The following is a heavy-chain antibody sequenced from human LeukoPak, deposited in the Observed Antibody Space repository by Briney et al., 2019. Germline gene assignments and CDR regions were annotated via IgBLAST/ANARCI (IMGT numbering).Heavy chain of an antibody. CDR1: GGTFSSYA. D-gene: IGHD4-23*01. Sequence: GASVKVSCKASGGTFSSYAISWVRQAPGQGLEWMGGIFPIFGTANYAQKFQGRVTITADKSTSTAYMELSSQRSEHTAVYYCARDGDYRGNSWGQGTLVTVSS. CDR2: IFPIFGTA. V-gene: IGHV1-69*06. J-gene: IGHJ4*02. CDR3: ARDGDYRGNS.